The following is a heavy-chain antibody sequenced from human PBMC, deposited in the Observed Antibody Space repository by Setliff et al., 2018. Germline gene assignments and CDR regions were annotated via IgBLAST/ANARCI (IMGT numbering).Heavy chain of an antibody. D-gene: IGHD3-16*02. CDR3: ARDNNPGYRGYWGRFDY. V-gene: IGHV4-39*07. Sequence: SETLSLTCTVSSGSISSSSYYWGWIRQPPGKGLEWIGSIYYSGSTYYNPSPKSRFTISVDTSKNQFSLKLNSVTAADTAVYYCARDNNPGYRGYWGRFDYWSQGTLVTVSS. CDR1: SGSISSSSYY. CDR2: IYYSGST. J-gene: IGHJ4*02.